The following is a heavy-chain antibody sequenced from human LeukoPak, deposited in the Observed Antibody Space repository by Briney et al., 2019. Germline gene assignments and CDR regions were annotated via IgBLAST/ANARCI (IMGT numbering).Heavy chain of an antibody. CDR3: ASGDSSSWYLSY. J-gene: IGHJ4*02. Sequence: ASETLSCTASGYTFTSYGISWVRQAHGQGLEWMGWISAYNGNTNYAQKLQGRVTMTTDTSTSTAYMELRSLRSDDTAVYYCASGDSSSWYLSYWGQGTLVTVSS. V-gene: IGHV1-18*01. CDR2: ISAYNGNT. D-gene: IGHD6-13*01. CDR1: GYTFTSYG.